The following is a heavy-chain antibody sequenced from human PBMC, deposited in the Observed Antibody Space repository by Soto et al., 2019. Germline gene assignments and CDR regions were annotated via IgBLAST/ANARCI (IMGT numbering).Heavy chain of an antibody. CDR2: ISSSSSYI. D-gene: IGHD6-6*01. V-gene: IGHV3-21*01. Sequence: ESGGGLVKPGGSLRLSCAASGFTFSSYSMNWVRQAPGKGLEWVSSISSSSSYIYYADSVKGRFTISRDNAKNSLYLQMNSLRAEDTAVYYCAREYSSSHYYYYYGMDVWGQGTTVTVSS. CDR1: GFTFSSYS. J-gene: IGHJ6*02. CDR3: AREYSSSHYYYYYGMDV.